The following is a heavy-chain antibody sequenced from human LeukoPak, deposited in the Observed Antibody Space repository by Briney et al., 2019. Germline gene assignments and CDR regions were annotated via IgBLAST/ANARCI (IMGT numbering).Heavy chain of an antibody. J-gene: IGHJ4*02. D-gene: IGHD6-19*01. CDR3: ARDICSGFKNAFDY. Sequence: PGGSLRLSCAASGFTFGSYSMSWLRQAPGKGLEWLSFISGNGNCIYYADSVKGRFTISRDNAKSSLSLQMHSLTAEDTAVYYCARDICSGFKNAFDYWGQGTLVTVSP. CDR1: GFTFGSYS. V-gene: IGHV3-48*01. CDR2: ISGNGNCI.